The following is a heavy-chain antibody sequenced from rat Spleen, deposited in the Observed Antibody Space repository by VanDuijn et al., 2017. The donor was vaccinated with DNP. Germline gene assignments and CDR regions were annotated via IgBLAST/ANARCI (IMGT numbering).Heavy chain of an antibody. Sequence: EVQLVESGGGLVQPGKSLKLSCAASGFTFSSYWVYWIRPAPGKGLECVASISTDGGRTYYPDSVKGRFTISRDNAENTIYLQMNSLKSEDTATYYCARRGPEGMDWGQGVMVTVSS. CDR1: GFTFSSYW. CDR3: ARRGPEGMD. V-gene: IGHV5-58*01. CDR2: ISTDGGRT. J-gene: IGHJ2*01. D-gene: IGHD1-11*01.